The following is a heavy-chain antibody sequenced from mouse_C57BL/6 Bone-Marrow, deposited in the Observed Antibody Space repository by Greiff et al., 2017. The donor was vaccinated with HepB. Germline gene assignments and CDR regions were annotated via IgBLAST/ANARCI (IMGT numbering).Heavy chain of an antibody. CDR1: GFTFSSYG. V-gene: IGHV5-6*01. CDR2: ISSGGSYT. Sequence: EVKLMESGGDLVKPGGSLKLSCAASGFTFSSYGMSWVRQTPDKRLEWVATISSGGSYTYYPDSVKGRFTISRDNAKNTLYLQMSSLKSEDTAMYYCARQGVKRGYYAMDYWGQGTSVTVSS. CDR3: ARQGVKRGYYAMDY. J-gene: IGHJ4*01. D-gene: IGHD2-2*01.